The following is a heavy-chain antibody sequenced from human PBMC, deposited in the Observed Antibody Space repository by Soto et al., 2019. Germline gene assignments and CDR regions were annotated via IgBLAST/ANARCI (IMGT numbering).Heavy chain of an antibody. D-gene: IGHD3-9*01. CDR1: GFTFSSYG. CDR3: AKIPTGTSPSDAFDI. V-gene: IGHV3-30*18. CDR2: ISYDGSNK. J-gene: IGHJ3*02. Sequence: QVQLVESGGGVVQPGRSLRLSCAASGFTFSSYGMHWVRQAPGKGLEWVAVISYDGSNKYYADSVKGRFTISRDNSKNTLYLHMNSLRAEDTAVYYCAKIPTGTSPSDAFDIGGQETMVTVSS.